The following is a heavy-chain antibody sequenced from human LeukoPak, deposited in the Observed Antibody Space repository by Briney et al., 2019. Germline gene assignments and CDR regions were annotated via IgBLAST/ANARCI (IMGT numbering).Heavy chain of an antibody. CDR1: GGSISSYH. V-gene: IGHV4-59*12. Sequence: SETLSLTCTVSGGSISSYHWSWIRQPPGKGLECIGFIYYSGSTNYNPSLKSRVTISVDTSKNQFSLKLSSVTAADTAVYYCARARNHYDSSDYYYEGDAFDIWGQGTMVTVSS. CDR2: IYYSGST. D-gene: IGHD3-22*01. J-gene: IGHJ3*02. CDR3: ARARNHYDSSDYYYEGDAFDI.